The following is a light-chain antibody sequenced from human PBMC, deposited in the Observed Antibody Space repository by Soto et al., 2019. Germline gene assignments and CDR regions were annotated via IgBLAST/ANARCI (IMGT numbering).Light chain of an antibody. Sequence: EIVLTQSPGTLSSSPGERDTLACRASQSVRNSYLAWYQQKPGQAPRLLIYGASTRATGIPDRFSGSGSGTDFTLTISRLEPEDFAVYYCQQYGSSPRFTFGPGTKVDIK. J-gene: IGKJ3*01. CDR1: QSVRNSY. CDR2: GAS. CDR3: QQYGSSPRFT. V-gene: IGKV3-20*01.